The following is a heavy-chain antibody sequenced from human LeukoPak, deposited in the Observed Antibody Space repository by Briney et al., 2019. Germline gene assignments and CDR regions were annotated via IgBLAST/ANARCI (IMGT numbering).Heavy chain of an antibody. D-gene: IGHD6-13*01. V-gene: IGHV3-48*01. CDR3: ARKPMLGYSSSWYSSTPFY. Sequence: GGSLRLSCAASGFTFSSYSMNWVRQAPGKGLEGVSYIRSGGSPIYYADSVKGRFTISRDNSKNTLYLQMNSLRAEDTAVYYCARKPMLGYSSSWYSSTPFYWRQGTLVTVSS. CDR2: IRSGGSPI. CDR1: GFTFSSYS. J-gene: IGHJ4*02.